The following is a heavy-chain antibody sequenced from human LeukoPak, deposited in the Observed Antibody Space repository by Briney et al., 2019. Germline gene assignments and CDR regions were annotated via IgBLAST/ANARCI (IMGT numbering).Heavy chain of an antibody. Sequence: GGSLRLSCAAPGFAFSSYSMNWVRQAPGKGLEWVSYISSSSSTIYYADSVKGRFTISRDNAKNSLYLQMNSLRAEDTAVYYCARDSAGIAVAGDFAYWGQGTLVTVSS. D-gene: IGHD6-19*01. J-gene: IGHJ4*02. CDR3: ARDSAGIAVAGDFAY. CDR1: GFAFSSYS. CDR2: ISSSSSTI. V-gene: IGHV3-48*01.